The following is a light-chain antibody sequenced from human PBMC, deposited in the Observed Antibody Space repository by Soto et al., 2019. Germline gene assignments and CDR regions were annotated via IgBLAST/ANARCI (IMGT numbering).Light chain of an antibody. V-gene: IGKV1-33*01. CDR3: RQYDDHTPT. CDR2: DAS. J-gene: IGKJ5*01. Sequence: KIPQSQSSLSASVGDRFTIPCQASKDSRNFLNWYQQKPGKAPNLLIYDASNLETGVPSRFSGSGSGTDFTFTISSLQPEDIATYYCRQYDDHTPTFGQGTRLEIK. CDR1: KDSRNF.